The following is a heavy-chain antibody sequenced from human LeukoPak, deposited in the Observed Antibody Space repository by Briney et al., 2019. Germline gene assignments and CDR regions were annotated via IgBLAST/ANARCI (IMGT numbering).Heavy chain of an antibody. CDR1: GYTFTSYD. CDR2: MNPNSGNT. J-gene: IGHJ4*02. CDR3: ARGRVIFGVVIIFRPYYFDY. D-gene: IGHD3-3*01. Sequence: ASVTVSCKASGYTFTSYDINWVRQATGQGLEWMGWMNPNSGNTGYAQKFQGRVTMTRNTSISTAYMELSSLRSEDTAVYYCARGRVIFGVVIIFRPYYFDYWGQGALVTVSS. V-gene: IGHV1-8*01.